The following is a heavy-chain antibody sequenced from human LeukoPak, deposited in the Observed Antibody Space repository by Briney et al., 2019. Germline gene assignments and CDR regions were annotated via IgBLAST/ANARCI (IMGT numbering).Heavy chain of an antibody. CDR2: IKSITDGGTT. Sequence: PGGSLRLSCAASGFTFSNAWMVWVRQAPGKGLEWVGRIKSITDGGTTDYAAPVKGRFTISRDDSKNTLYLEMNSLKTEDTAVYYCTTRGSDSGCPFFWGQGTLVTVSS. CDR3: TTRGSDSGCPFF. J-gene: IGHJ4*02. D-gene: IGHD3-10*01. V-gene: IGHV3-15*01. CDR1: GFTFSNAW.